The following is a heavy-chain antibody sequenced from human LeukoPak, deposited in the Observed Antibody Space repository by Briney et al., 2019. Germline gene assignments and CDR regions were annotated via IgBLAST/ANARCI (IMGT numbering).Heavy chain of an antibody. J-gene: IGHJ6*02. V-gene: IGHV3-48*01. CDR1: GFTFSSYS. D-gene: IGHD6-19*01. CDR3: ARENVAGTDYYYGMDG. Sequence: GGSLRLSCAASGFTFSSYSMNWVRQAPGKGLEWVSYISSSSSTIYYADSVKGRFTISRDNAKNSLYLQMNSLRAEDTAVYYCARENVAGTDYYYGMDGWGQGTTVTGSS. CDR2: ISSSSSTI.